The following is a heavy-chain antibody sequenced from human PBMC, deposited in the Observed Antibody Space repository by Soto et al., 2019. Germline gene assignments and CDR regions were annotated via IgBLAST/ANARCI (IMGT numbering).Heavy chain of an antibody. Sequence: GESLKISCAASGFTFSSYAMSWVRQAPGKGLEWVSAISGSGGSTYYADSVKGRFTISRDNSKNTLYLQMNSLRAEDTSVYSCANEGVGVPAAMTDYWGQGTLVTVSS. V-gene: IGHV3-23*01. CDR2: ISGSGGST. CDR3: ANEGVGVPAAMTDY. CDR1: GFTFSSYA. D-gene: IGHD2-2*01. J-gene: IGHJ4*02.